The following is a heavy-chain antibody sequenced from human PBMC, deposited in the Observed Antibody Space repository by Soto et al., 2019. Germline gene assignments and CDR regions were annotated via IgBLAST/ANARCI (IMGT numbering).Heavy chain of an antibody. CDR2: IYPGDYDT. CDR3: ARHGYSYGQTYYYYYMDV. D-gene: IGHD5-18*01. V-gene: IGHV5-51*01. Sequence: GESLKISCKGSGYSFTSYWIGWVRQMPGKGLEWMGIIYPGDYDTRYSPSFQGQVTISADKSISTAYLQWSSLKASDTAMYYCARHGYSYGQTYYYYYMDVWGKGTTVTVSS. J-gene: IGHJ6*03. CDR1: GYSFTSYW.